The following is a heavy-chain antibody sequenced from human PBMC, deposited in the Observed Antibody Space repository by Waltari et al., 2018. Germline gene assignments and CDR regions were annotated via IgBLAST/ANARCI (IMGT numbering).Heavy chain of an antibody. CDR3: ARNIYIYNFDAFDI. CDR1: GFSFSTYT. Sequence: EVQLVESGGGLVKPGGSLRLSCAASGFSFSTYTRNWVRQAPGKGLEWVSSISTTGNYMYSGDSVKGRFTISRDSARNSLYLQMHSLRAEDTAIYYCARNIYIYNFDAFDIWGQGTMVTVSS. J-gene: IGHJ3*02. CDR2: ISTTGNYM. D-gene: IGHD1-1*01. V-gene: IGHV3-21*02.